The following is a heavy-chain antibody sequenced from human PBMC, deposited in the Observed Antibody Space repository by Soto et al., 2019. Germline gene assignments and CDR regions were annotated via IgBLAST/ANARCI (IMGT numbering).Heavy chain of an antibody. CDR1: GFALGSVS. D-gene: IGHD3-10*01. J-gene: IGHJ4*02. Sequence: RGSLKLSCASPGFALGSVSIHWVRQAPGKGLDWVAVISYDGNTQFYGDSVKGRFIASRDNSRNTLYLQMNSLRAEDTAVYYCARHITMDPLLVYWGQGT. CDR2: ISYDGNTQ. V-gene: IGHV3-30*14. CDR3: ARHITMDPLLVY.